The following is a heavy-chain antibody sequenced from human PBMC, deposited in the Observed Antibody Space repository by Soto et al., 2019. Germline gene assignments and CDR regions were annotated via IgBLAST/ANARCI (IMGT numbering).Heavy chain of an antibody. V-gene: IGHV4-59*01. Sequence: SETLSLTCTVSGGSISSYYWSWIRQPPGKGLEWIGYIYYSGSTNYNPSLKSRVTISVDTSKNQFSLKLSSVTAADTAVYYCARSDYDSSGYFWGQGTLVTVSS. D-gene: IGHD3-22*01. CDR1: GGSISSYY. J-gene: IGHJ4*02. CDR3: ARSDYDSSGYF. CDR2: IYYSGST.